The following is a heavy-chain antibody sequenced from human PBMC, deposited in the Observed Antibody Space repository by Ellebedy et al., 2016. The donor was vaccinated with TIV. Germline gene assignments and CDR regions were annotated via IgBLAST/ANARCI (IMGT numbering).Heavy chain of an antibody. D-gene: IGHD3-10*01. CDR3: PRGWFGKYGSSPSFDY. CDR2: IKEDGSDK. CDR1: GFSFSTYW. J-gene: IGHJ4*02. Sequence: GGSLRLXXAASGFSFSTYWMSWVRQAPGKGLEWVANIKEDGSDKYYVGSVKGRFTISRDNAKNSLYLQMNSLRAEDTAVYYCPRGWFGKYGSSPSFDYWGQGTLVTVSS. V-gene: IGHV3-7*01.